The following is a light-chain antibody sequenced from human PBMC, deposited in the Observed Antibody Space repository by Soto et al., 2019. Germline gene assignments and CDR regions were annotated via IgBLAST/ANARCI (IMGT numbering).Light chain of an antibody. V-gene: IGKV3-11*01. CDR2: DAS. CDR3: QQRSNWPSIT. Sequence: EIVLTQSPATLSFSPGERATLSCRASHSVNSYLAWYQQKPGQAPRLLIFDASNRATGIPARFSGSGSGTDFTLTISSLEPEDFAVYYCQQRSNWPSITFGQGTRLEI. CDR1: HSVNSY. J-gene: IGKJ5*01.